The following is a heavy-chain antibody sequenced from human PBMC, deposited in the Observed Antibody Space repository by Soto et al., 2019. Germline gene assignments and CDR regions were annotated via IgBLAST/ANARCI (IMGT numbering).Heavy chain of an antibody. Sequence: ASVKVSCKSSGYPFTHYGITWVRQAPGQGLEWMGWISPFNGNTNYGQTLQGRVTLTTDTSTSTVYMELSSLRSEDTAVYYCARDGRYCTSISCYGQDAFDFWGQGTMVTVSS. CDR1: GYPFTHYG. CDR2: ISPFNGNT. D-gene: IGHD2-2*01. J-gene: IGHJ3*01. V-gene: IGHV1-18*01. CDR3: ARDGRYCTSISCYGQDAFDF.